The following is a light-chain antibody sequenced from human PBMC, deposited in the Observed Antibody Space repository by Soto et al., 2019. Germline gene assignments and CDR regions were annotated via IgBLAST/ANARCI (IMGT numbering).Light chain of an antibody. CDR1: QSVSDN. CDR2: GAS. CDR3: QQYNKCPLT. Sequence: EIVMTQSSATLSASLGERATLSCRASQSVSDNLAWYQQKPGQTPRLLIYGASTRDTGVPARFSASGSGAEFTLTISSLQSEDFAVYYCQQYNKCPLTFGGGTKVEIK. J-gene: IGKJ4*01. V-gene: IGKV3-15*01.